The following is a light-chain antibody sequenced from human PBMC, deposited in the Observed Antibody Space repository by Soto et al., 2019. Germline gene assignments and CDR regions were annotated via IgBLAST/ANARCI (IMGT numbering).Light chain of an antibody. V-gene: IGLV1-44*01. CDR1: SSNIGSNT. J-gene: IGLJ3*02. Sequence: QSVLTQPPSASGTPGLRVTMSCSGSSSNIGSNTVNWYQQLPGTAPKLLIYSDNQRPSGVPDRFSGSKSGTSASLAISGLQSEDEADYYCAAWDDSLDGWVFGGGTQLTVL. CDR2: SDN. CDR3: AAWDDSLDGWV.